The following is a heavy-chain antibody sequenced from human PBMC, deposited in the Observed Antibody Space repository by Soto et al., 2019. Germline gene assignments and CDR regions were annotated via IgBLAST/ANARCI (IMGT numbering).Heavy chain of an antibody. D-gene: IGHD6-19*01. Sequence: GGPLKRSCTTSGFTFGDYAVSWFRQAPGKGLEGLGFSRSKAYGGTTEYAASVKGRFTISRDDSKSIAYLQMNSLKTEDTAVSYCARDRKHIAVADYWGQGTLVTVSS. V-gene: IGHV3-49*03. CDR2: SRSKAYGGTT. CDR1: GFTFGDYA. J-gene: IGHJ4*02. CDR3: ARDRKHIAVADY.